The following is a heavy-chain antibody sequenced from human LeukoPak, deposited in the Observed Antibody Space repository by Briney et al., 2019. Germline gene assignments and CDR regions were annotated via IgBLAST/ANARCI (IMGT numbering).Heavy chain of an antibody. V-gene: IGHV3-53*01. Sequence: GGSLRLSCAASGFTFSSYSMNWVRQVPGKGLEWVTVIYSGGSTYYADSVKGRFTISRDNSKNTLYLQMNNLRAEDTAVYYCAKKADYWGQGTLVTVSS. CDR3: AKKADY. CDR2: IYSGGST. CDR1: GFTFSSYS. J-gene: IGHJ4*02.